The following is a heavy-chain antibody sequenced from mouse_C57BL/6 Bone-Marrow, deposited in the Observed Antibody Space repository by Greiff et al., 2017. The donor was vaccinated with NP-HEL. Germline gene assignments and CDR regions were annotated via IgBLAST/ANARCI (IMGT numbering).Heavy chain of an antibody. CDR1: GFTFSDFY. V-gene: IGHV7-1*01. D-gene: IGHD1-1*01. CDR2: SRNKANDYTT. CDR3: ARDAIYYYGSSYVDYAMDY. Sequence: EVKLMESGGGLVQSGRSLRLSCATSGFTFSDFYMEWVRQAPGKGLEWIAASRNKANDYTTEYSASVKGRFIVSRDTSQSILYLQMNALRAEDTAIYYCARDAIYYYGSSYVDYAMDYWGQGTSVTVSS. J-gene: IGHJ4*01.